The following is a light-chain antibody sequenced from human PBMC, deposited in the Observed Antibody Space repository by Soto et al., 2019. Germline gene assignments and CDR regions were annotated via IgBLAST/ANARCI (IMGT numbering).Light chain of an antibody. CDR1: QSVDSDY. V-gene: IGKV3-20*01. CDR2: DAS. J-gene: IGKJ1*01. Sequence: EIVLTQSPGTLSLSTGERATLSCRASQSVDSDYLAWYQQKPGQAPRLLIYDASSRATGIPDRFSGSGSGTDFTLTISSLQSEDFAVYYCQQYNNWPPWTFGQGTKV. CDR3: QQYNNWPPWT.